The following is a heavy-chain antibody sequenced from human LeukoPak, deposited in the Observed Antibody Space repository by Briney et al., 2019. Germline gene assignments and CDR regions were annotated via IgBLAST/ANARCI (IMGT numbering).Heavy chain of an antibody. Sequence: GGSLRLSCAASGFTSSDYYMTWIRQPPGKGPEWISYISSSGGTTTYVGSVKGRFTISRDNAKNSLYLQMNSQRADDTAVYYCARSNYYTVDVWGQGTAVTVSS. V-gene: IGHV3-11*01. J-gene: IGHJ6*02. CDR1: GFTSSDYY. CDR3: ARSNYYTVDV. CDR2: ISSSGGTT.